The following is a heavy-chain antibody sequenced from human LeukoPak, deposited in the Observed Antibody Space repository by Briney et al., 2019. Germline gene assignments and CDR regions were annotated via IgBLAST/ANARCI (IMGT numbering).Heavy chain of an antibody. Sequence: PGGSLRLSCAASGFTFRSYWVTWVRQAPGKGLEWVANIKEDGSEKYYVDSVKGRFTISRDNAKNSLYLQMNSLRAEDTAVYYCAGEESAWSAKIGRAYFLDYWGQGTLVTVSS. V-gene: IGHV3-7*03. CDR2: IKEDGSEK. CDR1: GFTFRSYW. CDR3: AGEESAWSAKIGRAYFLDY. D-gene: IGHD3-3*01. J-gene: IGHJ4*02.